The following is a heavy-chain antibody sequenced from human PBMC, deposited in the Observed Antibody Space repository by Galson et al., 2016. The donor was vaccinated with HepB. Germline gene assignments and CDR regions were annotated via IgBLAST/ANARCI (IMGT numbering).Heavy chain of an antibody. D-gene: IGHD3-9*01. V-gene: IGHV4-30-4*08. CDR3: ARGVPTYLDFLTGTTGWFDL. CDR1: GDSIYSADYY. CDR2: IHYTGST. Sequence: TLSLTCIVSGDSIYSADYYWTWIRQSPGKGLEWIGYIHYTGSTNYNPSLKSRVTISADTSKNQFSLKLNSVTAADTAVFYCARGVPTYLDFLTGTTGWFDLWGQGTLVTVSS. J-gene: IGHJ5*02.